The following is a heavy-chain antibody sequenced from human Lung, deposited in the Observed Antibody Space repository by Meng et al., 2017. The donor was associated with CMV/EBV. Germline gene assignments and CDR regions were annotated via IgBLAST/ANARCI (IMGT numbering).Heavy chain of an antibody. D-gene: IGHD1-26*01. CDR1: GFTFSDYP. CDR2: LSSGGSST. CDR3: AKGRAVGATTPFDY. V-gene: IGHV3-23*01. J-gene: IGHJ4*02. Sequence: ESXKISXAASGFTFSDYPMSWVRQAPGKGLEWVSSLSSGGSSTYYTDSVKGRFTISRDNSKNTVHLQMNSLRVEDTAVYYCAKGRAVGATTPFDYWGQGXLVTVSS.